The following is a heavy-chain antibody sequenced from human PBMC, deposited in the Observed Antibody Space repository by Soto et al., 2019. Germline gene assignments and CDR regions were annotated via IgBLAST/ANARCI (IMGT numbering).Heavy chain of an antibody. V-gene: IGHV1-69*01. CDR3: AREDDSSGHYSWFDP. Sequence: QVQLVQSGAEVKKPGSSVKVSCRASGGTFSSYTIVWVRQAPGQGLEWMGGFVPLFGSANIAQRFQGRVTITADASTSTAYMELSSRTSEDSATYFCAREDDSSGHYSWFDPWGQGTLVTVSS. CDR1: GGTFSSYT. D-gene: IGHD3-22*01. CDR2: FVPLFGSA. J-gene: IGHJ5*02.